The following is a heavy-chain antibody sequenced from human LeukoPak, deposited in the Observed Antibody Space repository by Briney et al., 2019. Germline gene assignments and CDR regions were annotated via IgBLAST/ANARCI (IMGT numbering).Heavy chain of an antibody. CDR1: GGSISSGSYY. J-gene: IGHJ4*02. Sequence: SETLSLTCTVSGGSISSGSYYWSWIRQPAGKGLEWIGRIYTSGSTNYNPSLKSRVTISVDTSKNQFSLKLSSVTAADTAVYYCARHQGGWILGGSKAAVNYWGQGTLVTVSS. CDR2: IYTSGST. CDR3: ARHQGGWILGGSKAAVNY. D-gene: IGHD2-15*01. V-gene: IGHV4-61*02.